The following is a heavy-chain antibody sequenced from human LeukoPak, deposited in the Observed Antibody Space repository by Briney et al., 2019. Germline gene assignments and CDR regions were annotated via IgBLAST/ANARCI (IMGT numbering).Heavy chain of an antibody. D-gene: IGHD3-9*01. CDR2: INPDSGGT. J-gene: IGHJ6*02. V-gene: IGHV1-2*02. CDR1: GYTFTGYY. CDR3: ARVPLRYFDWLLKDAYYYYYGMDV. Sequence: ASVKVSCTASGYTFTGYYMHWVRQAPGQGLEWMGWINPDSGGTNYAQKFQGRGTMTRDTSISTAYMELSRLRSDDTAVYYCARVPLRYFDWLLKDAYYYYYGMDVWGQGTTVTVSS.